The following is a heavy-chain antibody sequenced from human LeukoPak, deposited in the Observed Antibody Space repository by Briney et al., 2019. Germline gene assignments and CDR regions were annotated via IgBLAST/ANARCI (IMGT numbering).Heavy chain of an antibody. CDR3: ARASGYGHGWPSEY. V-gene: IGHV3-33*01. Sequence: GGSLRLSCAPSGFSVRTYGMYWFRQAPGKGLEWVAIIWNDGSQTYYAESVKGRFTISKDDSENTVYLQMNSLRVKDTAVYYCARASGYGHGWPSEYWGQGTQVTVAS. D-gene: IGHD6-19*01. CDR2: IWNDGSQT. J-gene: IGHJ4*02. CDR1: GFSVRTYG.